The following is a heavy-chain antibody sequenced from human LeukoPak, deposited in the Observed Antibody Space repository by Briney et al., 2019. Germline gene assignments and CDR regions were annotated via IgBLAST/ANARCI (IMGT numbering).Heavy chain of an antibody. J-gene: IGHJ4*02. CDR3: ARDPAQLELGYFDY. D-gene: IGHD1-1*01. CDR2: ISSSSSYI. V-gene: IGHV3-21*01. CDR1: GFTFSSYS. Sequence: GGSLRLSCAASGFTFSSYSMNWVRQAPGKGLEWVSSISSSSSYIYYADSVKGRFTISRDNAKNSLYLQMNSLRAEDTAVYYCARDPAQLELGYFDYWGQGALVTVFS.